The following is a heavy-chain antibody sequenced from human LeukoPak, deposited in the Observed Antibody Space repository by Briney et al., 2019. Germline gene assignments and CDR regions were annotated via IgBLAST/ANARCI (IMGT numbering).Heavy chain of an antibody. V-gene: IGHV4-34*01. CDR3: ARGRDYYDSSGYSYNWFDP. D-gene: IGHD3-22*01. Sequence: PSETLSLTCAVYGGSFSGYYWSWIRQPPGKGLEWIGEINHSGSTNYNPSLKSRVTISVDTSKNQFSLKLSSVTAAGTAVYYCARGRDYYDSSGYSYNWFDPWGQGTLVTVSS. J-gene: IGHJ5*02. CDR2: INHSGST. CDR1: GGSFSGYY.